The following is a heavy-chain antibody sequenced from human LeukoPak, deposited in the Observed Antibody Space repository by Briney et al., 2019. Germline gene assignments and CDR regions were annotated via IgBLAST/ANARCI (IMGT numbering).Heavy chain of an antibody. J-gene: IGHJ4*02. V-gene: IGHV4-61*01. CDR1: GCPVSSASQY. CDR2: GFYSGSN. CDR3: ASDRGYCGSDSCYHFDY. Sequence: SETLSLTCTASGCPVSSASQYWSCIPQPPGKGLEWIGFGFYSGSNYSNPSHSRRASISVDTSKNQFSLKLSSVTAADTAIYYCASDRGYCGSDSCYHFDYWGQGTLVTVSS. D-gene: IGHD2-15*01.